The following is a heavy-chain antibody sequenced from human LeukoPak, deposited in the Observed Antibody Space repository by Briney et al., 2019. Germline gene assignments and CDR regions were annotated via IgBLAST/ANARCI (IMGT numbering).Heavy chain of an antibody. CDR3: ARGILGRYYFDY. CDR2: IYYSGST. Sequence: SPSETLSLTCTVSGGSISSYYWSWIRQPPGKGLEWIGYIYYSGSTNYNPSLKSRVTISVDTSKNQFSLKLTSVTAADTAVYYCARGILGRYYFDYWGQGTLVTVSS. D-gene: IGHD3-3*02. J-gene: IGHJ4*02. V-gene: IGHV4-59*01. CDR1: GGSISSYY.